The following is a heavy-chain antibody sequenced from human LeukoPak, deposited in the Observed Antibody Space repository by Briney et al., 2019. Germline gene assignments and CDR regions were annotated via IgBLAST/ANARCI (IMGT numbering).Heavy chain of an antibody. CDR2: INTITGNP. Sequence: GASVKVSCKASGYTFTKYAVNWVRQAPGQGLEWMGWINTITGNPTYAQGFTGRFVFSLDTSVSTAYLQISSLKAEDTAVYYCARGGHCSGGSCYYPRNWGQGTLVTVSS. CDR1: GYTFTKYA. D-gene: IGHD2-15*01. J-gene: IGHJ4*02. V-gene: IGHV7-4-1*02. CDR3: ARGGHCSGGSCYYPRN.